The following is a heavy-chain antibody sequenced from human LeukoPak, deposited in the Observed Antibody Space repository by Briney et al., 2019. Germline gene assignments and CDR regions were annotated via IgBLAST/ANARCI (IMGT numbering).Heavy chain of an antibody. Sequence: GGTLRLPCAASGFTFSSYGMSWVRQTPGKGLEWVSAISGSGGSTNHADSGKGRFTISRDNSKNMLYLQMNSLRAEDTAVYYCAKDASGTYPSDFDYWGQGTLVTVSS. CDR3: AKDASGTYPSDFDY. V-gene: IGHV3-23*01. CDR2: ISGSGGST. CDR1: GFTFSSYG. D-gene: IGHD3-3*01. J-gene: IGHJ4*02.